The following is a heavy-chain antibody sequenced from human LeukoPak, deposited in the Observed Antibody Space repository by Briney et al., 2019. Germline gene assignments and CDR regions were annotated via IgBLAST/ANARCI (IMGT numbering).Heavy chain of an antibody. J-gene: IGHJ4*02. Sequence: PGGSLRLSCAASGFTVSSNYMSRLRQAPGKGLEWVSIIYSGGSTYYADSVKGRFTISRDNSKNTLYLQMNSLRAEDTAVYYCAREATGTLYYWGQGSLVSVSS. D-gene: IGHD1-1*01. CDR1: GFTVSSNY. CDR2: IYSGGST. V-gene: IGHV3-66*01. CDR3: AREATGTLYY.